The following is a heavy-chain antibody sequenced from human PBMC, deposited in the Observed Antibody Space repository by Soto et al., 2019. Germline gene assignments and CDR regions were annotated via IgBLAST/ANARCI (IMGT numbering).Heavy chain of an antibody. CDR1: GFTLSSYA. D-gene: IGHD5-18*01. V-gene: IGHV3-23*01. Sequence: GGSQRLSCAACGFTLSSYAMSWVRQAPGKGLEWVSTISGSDGRTYSTDSVKGRFTISRDNSRNTAYLQMNSLRVEDTAVYYCAKGVSQYTPLALFDYWGRGTLVTVS. CDR2: ISGSDGRT. CDR3: AKGVSQYTPLALFDY. J-gene: IGHJ4*02.